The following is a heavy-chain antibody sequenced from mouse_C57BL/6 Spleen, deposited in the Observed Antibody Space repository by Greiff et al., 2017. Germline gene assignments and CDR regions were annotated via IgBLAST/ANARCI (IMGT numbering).Heavy chain of an antibody. CDR2: IDPSDSAT. V-gene: IGHV1-52*01. CDR1: GYTFTSYW. J-gene: IGHJ2*01. CDR3: ARRGDY. Sequence: LQESGAELVRPGSSVKLSCKASGYTFTSYWMHWVKQRPIQGLEWIGNIDPSDSATHYNQKFKDKAKLTVDKSSSTAYMQLSSLTSEDSEVYYCARRGDYWGQGTTLTVSS.